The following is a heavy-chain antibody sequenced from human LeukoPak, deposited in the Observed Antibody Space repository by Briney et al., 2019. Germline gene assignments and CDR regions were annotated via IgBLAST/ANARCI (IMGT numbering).Heavy chain of an antibody. CDR3: TRDFCSSTSCYYYYYMDV. CDR1: GFTFGDYA. J-gene: IGHJ6*03. D-gene: IGHD2-2*01. CDR2: IRSKAYGGTT. V-gene: IGHV3-49*04. Sequence: SGGSLRLSCTASGFTFGDYAMSWVRQAPGKGLEWVGFIRSKAYGGTTEYAASVEGRFTISRDDSKSIAYLQMNSLKTEDTAVYYCTRDFCSSTSCYYYYYMDVWGKGTTVTVSS.